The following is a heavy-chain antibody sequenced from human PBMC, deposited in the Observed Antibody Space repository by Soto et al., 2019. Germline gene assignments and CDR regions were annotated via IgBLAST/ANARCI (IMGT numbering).Heavy chain of an antibody. CDR2: IIPIFGTA. CDR3: AWGRAAIVATRNHYYYGMDV. D-gene: IGHD5-12*01. Sequence: ASVKVSCKASGGTFSSYAISWVRQAPGQGLEWMGGIIPIFGTANYAQKFQGRVTITADKSTSTAYMELSSLRSEDTAVYYRAWGRAAIVATRNHYYYGMDVWGQGTTVTVSS. V-gene: IGHV1-69*06. J-gene: IGHJ6*02. CDR1: GGTFSSYA.